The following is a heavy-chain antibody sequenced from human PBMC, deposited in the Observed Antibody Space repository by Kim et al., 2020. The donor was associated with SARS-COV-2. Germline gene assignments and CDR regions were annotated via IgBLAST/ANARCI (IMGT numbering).Heavy chain of an antibody. D-gene: IGHD1-26*01. V-gene: IGHV1-3*01. Sequence: NTKYSQKFQGRVTITRDTSASTAYMELSSLRSEDTAVYYCARDRGGELGYWGQGTLVTVSS. CDR2: NT. J-gene: IGHJ4*02. CDR3: ARDRGGELGY.